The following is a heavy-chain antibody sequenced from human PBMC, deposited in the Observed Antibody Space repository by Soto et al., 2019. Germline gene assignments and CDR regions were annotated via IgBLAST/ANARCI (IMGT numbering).Heavy chain of an antibody. D-gene: IGHD3-22*01. CDR3: ARRGYYDSSGYYARAEYFQH. J-gene: IGHJ1*01. CDR2: INAGNGNT. Sequence: ASVKVSCKASGYTFTSYATHWVRQAPGQRLEWMGWINAGNGNTKYSQKFQGRVTITRDTSASTAYMELSSLRSEDTAVYYCARRGYYDSSGYYARAEYFQHWGQGTLVTVSS. CDR1: GYTFTSYA. V-gene: IGHV1-3*01.